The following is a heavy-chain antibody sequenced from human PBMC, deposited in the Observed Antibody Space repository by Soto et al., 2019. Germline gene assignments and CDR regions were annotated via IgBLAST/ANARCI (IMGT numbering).Heavy chain of an antibody. CDR3: AVVPAAMSDYYGMEV. D-gene: IGHD2-2*01. J-gene: IGHJ6*02. Sequence: SLKISCTASVYSFTSYWIVCVLPLPVKGLEWMGIIYPGDSDTRYSPSFQGQVTISADKSISTAYLQWSSLKASDTAMYYCAVVPAAMSDYYGMEVWGQGTTVTVSS. CDR1: VYSFTSYW. CDR2: IYPGDSDT. V-gene: IGHV5-51*01.